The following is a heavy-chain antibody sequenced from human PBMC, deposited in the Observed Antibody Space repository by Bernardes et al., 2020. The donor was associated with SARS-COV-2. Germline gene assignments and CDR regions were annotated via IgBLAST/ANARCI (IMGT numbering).Heavy chain of an antibody. Sequence: GGSLRLSCAASGFTFSSYAMHWVRQAPGKGLEWVTIISYDGSNKYYADSVKGRFTISRDNSKNTLYLQMNSLRAEDTAVYYCARDPRLERAYYMDVWGKGTTVTVSS. V-gene: IGHV3-30*01. D-gene: IGHD1-1*01. CDR3: ARDPRLERAYYMDV. CDR1: GFTFSSYA. J-gene: IGHJ6*03. CDR2: ISYDGSNK.